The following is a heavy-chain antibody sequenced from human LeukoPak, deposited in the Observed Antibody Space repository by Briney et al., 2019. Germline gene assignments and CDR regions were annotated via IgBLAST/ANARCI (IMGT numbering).Heavy chain of an antibody. Sequence: SETLSLTCTVSGGSISSYYWSWIRQPPGKGLEWIGYIHYSGSTNYNPSLKSRVTISVDTSKNQFSLKLSSVTAADTAVYYCARAAIAAAGYFDYWGQGTLVTVSS. CDR2: IHYSGST. D-gene: IGHD6-13*01. J-gene: IGHJ4*02. CDR3: ARAAIAAAGYFDY. CDR1: GGSISSYY. V-gene: IGHV4-59*01.